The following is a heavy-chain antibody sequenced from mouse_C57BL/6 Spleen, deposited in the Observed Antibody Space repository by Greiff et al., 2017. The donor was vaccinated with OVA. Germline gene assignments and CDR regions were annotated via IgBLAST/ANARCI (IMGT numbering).Heavy chain of an antibody. CDR1: GFTFSDYY. J-gene: IGHJ2*01. D-gene: IGHD1-1*01. CDR3: ARSYDFDY. CDR2: ISNGGGST. Sequence: EVKLVESGGGLVQPGGSLKLSCAASGFTFSDYYMYWVRQTPEKRLEWVAYISNGGGSTYYPYTVKGRFTISRDNAKNTLYLQMSRLKSEDTAMYYCARSYDFDYWGQGTTLTVSS. V-gene: IGHV5-12*01.